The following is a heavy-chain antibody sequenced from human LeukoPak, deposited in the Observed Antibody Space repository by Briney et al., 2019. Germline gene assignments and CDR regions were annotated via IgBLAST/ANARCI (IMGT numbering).Heavy chain of an antibody. Sequence: SETLSLTCTVSGGSISSGDYNWSWIRQPPGKGLEWIGYISYSGSTYYNPSLKSRVTMSVDASKNQFSLKLSSVTAADTAVYYCARDYYYGSGSYYGRLFDYWGQGTLVTVSS. V-gene: IGHV4-30-4*01. J-gene: IGHJ4*02. D-gene: IGHD3-10*01. CDR3: ARDYYYGSGSYYGRLFDY. CDR1: GGSISSGDYN. CDR2: ISYSGST.